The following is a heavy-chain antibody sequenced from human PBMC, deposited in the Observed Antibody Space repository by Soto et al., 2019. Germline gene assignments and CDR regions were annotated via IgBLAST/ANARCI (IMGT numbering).Heavy chain of an antibody. Sequence: PSGTLALTCTVSGRSISTGDYYWSWIRQPPVKGLEWIGDIHYSGRSYYNPSLSSRASMSVDTSKNQFSLNLSSVTASDTAVYYCATVAHCANGLCYTDNWFDPWGQGTLVTVSS. V-gene: IGHV4-30-4*01. J-gene: IGHJ5*02. D-gene: IGHD2-8*01. CDR1: GRSISTGDYY. CDR3: ATVAHCANGLCYTDNWFDP. CDR2: IHYSGRS.